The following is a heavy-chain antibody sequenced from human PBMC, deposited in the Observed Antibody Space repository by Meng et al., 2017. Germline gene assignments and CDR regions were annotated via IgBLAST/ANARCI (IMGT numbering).Heavy chain of an antibody. J-gene: IGHJ4*02. D-gene: IGHD5-18*01. CDR2: INHSGST. CDR1: GGSFSGYY. Sequence: QGQLQQWGAGLLKPSETLSLPCAVYGGSFSGYYWSWIRQPPGKGLEWIGEINHSGSTNYNPSLKSRVTISVDTSKNQFSLKLSSVTAADTAVYYCARGGGYSYGFGSIDYWGQGTLVTVS. CDR3: ARGGGYSYGFGSIDY. V-gene: IGHV4-34*01.